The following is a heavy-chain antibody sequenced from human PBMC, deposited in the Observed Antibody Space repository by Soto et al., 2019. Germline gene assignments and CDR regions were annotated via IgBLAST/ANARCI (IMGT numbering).Heavy chain of an antibody. CDR3: ARDPPGIAASGAGG. V-gene: IGHV3-53*01. Sequence: EVQLVESGGGLIQPGGSLRLSCAASGFTVSNNYMRWVRQAPGKGLEWVSLIYSGGNTHYADSVKGRFTISRDNSKNTLFLQMNRLRVEDTAVYYCARDPPGIAASGAGGWGQGTLVTVSS. CDR2: IYSGGNT. D-gene: IGHD6-13*01. CDR1: GFTVSNNY. J-gene: IGHJ4*02.